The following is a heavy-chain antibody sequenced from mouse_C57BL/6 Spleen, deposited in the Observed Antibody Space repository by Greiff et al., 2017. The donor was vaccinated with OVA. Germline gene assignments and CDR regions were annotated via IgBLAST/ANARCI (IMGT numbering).Heavy chain of an antibody. V-gene: IGHV3-6*01. J-gene: IGHJ3*01. Sequence: EVQLQQSGPGLVKPSQSLSLTCSFTGYSITSGYYWNWIRQFPGNKLEWMGYISYDGSNNYNPSLKNRISITRDTSKNQFFLKLNSVTTEDTATYYCARGELGWFAYWCQGTLVTVSA. CDR1: GYSITSGYY. CDR3: ARGELGWFAY. CDR2: ISYDGSN. D-gene: IGHD4-1*01.